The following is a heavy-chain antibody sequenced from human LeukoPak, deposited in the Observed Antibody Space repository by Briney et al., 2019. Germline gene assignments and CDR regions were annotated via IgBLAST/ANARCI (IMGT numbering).Heavy chain of an antibody. V-gene: IGHV4-34*01. J-gene: IGHJ4*02. CDR2: INHSGSN. CDR3: ARGNAGDIVVVPAAKNPYYFDY. Sequence: SETLSLTCAVYGGSFSGYYWSWIRQPPGKGLEWIGEINHSGSNSYNPSLKSRVTISVDTSKNQFSLKLSSVTAADTAVYYCARGNAGDIVVVPAAKNPYYFDYWGQGTLVTVSS. CDR1: GGSFSGYY. D-gene: IGHD2-2*01.